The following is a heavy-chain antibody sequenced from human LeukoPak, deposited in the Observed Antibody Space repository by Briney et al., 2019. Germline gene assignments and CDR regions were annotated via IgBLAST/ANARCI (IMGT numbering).Heavy chain of an antibody. Sequence: PSETLSLTCTVSGGSISSSSYYWGLIRQPPGKWLEWIGSIYYSGSTYYNPSLKSRVTISVDTSKNQFSLKLSSVTAADTAVYYCARHRHADYGDQGGAFDIWGQGTMVTVSS. CDR2: IYYSGST. J-gene: IGHJ3*02. CDR3: ARHRHADYGDQGGAFDI. V-gene: IGHV4-39*01. D-gene: IGHD4-17*01. CDR1: GGSISSSSYY.